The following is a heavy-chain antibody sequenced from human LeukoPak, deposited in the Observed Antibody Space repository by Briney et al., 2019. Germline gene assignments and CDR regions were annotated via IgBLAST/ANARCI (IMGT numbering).Heavy chain of an antibody. J-gene: IGHJ5*02. CDR1: GYTFTSYD. V-gene: IGHV1-8*01. CDR3: ARGCVLRYFDWLLSEMWFDP. CDR2: MNPNSGNT. Sequence: ASVKVSCKASGYTFTSYDINWVRQATGQGLEWMGWMNPNSGNTGYAQKFQGRVTMTRDTSISTAYMELSRLRSDDTAVYYCARGCVLRYFDWLLSEMWFDPWGQGTLVTVSS. D-gene: IGHD3-9*01.